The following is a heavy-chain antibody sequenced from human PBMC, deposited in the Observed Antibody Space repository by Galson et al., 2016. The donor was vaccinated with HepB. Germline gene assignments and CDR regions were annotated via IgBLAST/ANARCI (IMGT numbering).Heavy chain of an antibody. CDR3: ARRRNYYDSSGNYHDWLDP. Sequence: SETLSLTCFVSGFSVRGSNYHWGWIRQSPGKGLEWVGSITYSGTTYYNPSLKGRLTLSVDTSKNQVSLKLSSVTAADTAVYYCARRRNYYDSSGNYHDWLDPWGQGTLVTVSS. J-gene: IGHJ5*02. CDR1: GFSVRGSNYH. D-gene: IGHD3-22*01. CDR2: ITYSGTT. V-gene: IGHV4-39*07.